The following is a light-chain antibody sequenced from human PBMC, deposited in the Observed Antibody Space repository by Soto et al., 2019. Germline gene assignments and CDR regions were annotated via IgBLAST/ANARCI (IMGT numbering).Light chain of an antibody. V-gene: IGKV3-20*01. Sequence: EIVLTQSPGTLSLSPGERATLSCWASQSVTYSYLAWYQQKPGQAPGLLISGASSRATGIPDRFSGSGSGTDFTLTISRLEPEDFAVYYCQQYGSSPPTFGQGTKVEFK. CDR2: GAS. J-gene: IGKJ1*01. CDR3: QQYGSSPPT. CDR1: QSVTYSY.